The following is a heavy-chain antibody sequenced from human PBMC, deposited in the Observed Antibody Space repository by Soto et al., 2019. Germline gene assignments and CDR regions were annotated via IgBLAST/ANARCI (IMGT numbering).Heavy chain of an antibody. CDR3: ARHGYSSSWYLGWFDP. V-gene: IGHV5-51*01. Sequence: DSLTISCKGSGYSFTSYWIGLVRQMPGKGLEWMGIIYPGDSDTRYSPSFQGQVTISADKSISTAYLQWSSLKASDTAMYYCARHGYSSSWYLGWFDPWGQGTLVTVSS. J-gene: IGHJ5*02. CDR1: GYSFTSYW. D-gene: IGHD6-13*01. CDR2: IYPGDSDT.